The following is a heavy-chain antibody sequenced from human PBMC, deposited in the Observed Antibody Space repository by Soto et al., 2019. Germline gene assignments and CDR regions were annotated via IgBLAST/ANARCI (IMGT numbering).Heavy chain of an antibody. J-gene: IGHJ6*02. D-gene: IGHD3-10*01. CDR2: ISGSGGST. V-gene: IGHV3-23*01. CDR3: ANSFIGELDGYYYGMDV. Sequence: GGSLRLSCAASGFTFSSYAMSWVRQAPGKGLEWVSAISGSGGSTYYADSVKGRFTISRDNSKNTLYLQMNSLRAEDTAVYYCANSFIGELDGYYYGMDVWGQGTTVTVSS. CDR1: GFTFSSYA.